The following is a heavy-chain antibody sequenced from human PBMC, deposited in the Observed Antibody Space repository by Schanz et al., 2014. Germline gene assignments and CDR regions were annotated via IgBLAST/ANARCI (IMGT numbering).Heavy chain of an antibody. D-gene: IGHD6-19*01. CDR1: GFTVSSDH. Sequence: EVQLVESGGGFVQPGGSLGLSCVVSGFTVSSDHMSWVRQAPGKGLEWVSTIYASGASYYADSVKRRFTISRDISKNTLQLQVTSLRAEDTAVYYCAIIGVMVAVAGTRADYWGQGTLVTVSS. CDR2: IYASGAS. V-gene: IGHV3-66*01. J-gene: IGHJ4*02. CDR3: AIIGVMVAVAGTRADY.